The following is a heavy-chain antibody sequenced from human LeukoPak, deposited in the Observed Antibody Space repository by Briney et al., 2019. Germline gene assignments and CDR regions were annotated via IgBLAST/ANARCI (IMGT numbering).Heavy chain of an antibody. CDR2: ISSSSNYI. Sequence: GGSLRLSCAASGFTFSSYSMNWVRQAPGKGLEWVSSISSSSNYIYYADSVKGRFTISRDNAKNSLYLQMNSLRAEDTAVYYCARDDSSGYYLDAFDIWGQGTMVTVSS. J-gene: IGHJ3*02. D-gene: IGHD3-22*01. CDR1: GFTFSSYS. CDR3: ARDDSSGYYLDAFDI. V-gene: IGHV3-21*01.